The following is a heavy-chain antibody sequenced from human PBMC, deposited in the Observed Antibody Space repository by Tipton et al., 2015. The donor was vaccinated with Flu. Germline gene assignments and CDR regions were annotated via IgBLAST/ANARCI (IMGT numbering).Heavy chain of an antibody. D-gene: IGHD3-22*01. CDR3: ARDHPAQGTYYYDSSGYLDAFDI. V-gene: IGHV4-59*12. Sequence: TLSLTCTVSGGSISSYYWSWIRQPPGKGLEWIGYIYYSGSTNYNPSLKSRVTMSVDASKNQFSLKLSSVTAADTAVYYCARDHPAQGTYYYDSSGYLDAFDIWGQGTMVTVSS. CDR2: IYYSGST. J-gene: IGHJ3*02. CDR1: GGSISSYY.